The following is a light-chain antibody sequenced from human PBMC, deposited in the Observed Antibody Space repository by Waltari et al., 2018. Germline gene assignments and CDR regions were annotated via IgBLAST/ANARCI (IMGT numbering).Light chain of an antibody. J-gene: IGLJ2*01. CDR2: RND. CDR1: SSNIGTFY. Sequence: QSVLTQPPSASETPGQRVTIPCSGSSSNIGTFYLYWYKQLPGTAPKLLIYRNDQRPSGVPDRFSGSKSGTSASLAISGLRSEDEADYYCATWDDTLNMVFGGGTKLTVL. V-gene: IGLV1-47*01. CDR3: ATWDDTLNMV.